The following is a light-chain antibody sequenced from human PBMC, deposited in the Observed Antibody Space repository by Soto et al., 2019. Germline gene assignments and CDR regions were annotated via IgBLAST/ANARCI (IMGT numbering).Light chain of an antibody. Sequence: NFLLTQPHSVSESPGKTVSISCTRSSGRIASNYVQWYQQRPGSAPTTVIYEDNQRPSGVPDRFSGSTDCSSNSASLTISGLQTEEEADYYCQSYDSSTVVFGGGTKVTVL. J-gene: IGLJ2*01. V-gene: IGLV6-57*04. CDR2: EDN. CDR1: SGRIASNY. CDR3: QSYDSSTVV.